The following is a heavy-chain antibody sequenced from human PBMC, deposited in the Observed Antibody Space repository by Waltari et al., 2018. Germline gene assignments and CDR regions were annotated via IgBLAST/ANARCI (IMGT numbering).Heavy chain of an antibody. J-gene: IGHJ6*02. CDR1: GGTFSSYA. CDR3: ARRVDPLGYYYGMDV. Sequence: QVQLVQSGAEVKKPGSSVKVSCKASGGTFSSYAISWVRQAPGQGLEWMGRIIPIFGKANYAQKFQGRVTITADKSTSTAYMELSSLRSEDTAVYYCARRVDPLGYYYGMDVWGQGTTVTVSS. CDR2: IIPIFGKA. V-gene: IGHV1-69*02. D-gene: IGHD3-9*01.